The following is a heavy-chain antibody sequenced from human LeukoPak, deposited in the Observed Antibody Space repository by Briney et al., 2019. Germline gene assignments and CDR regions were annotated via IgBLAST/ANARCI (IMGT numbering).Heavy chain of an antibody. D-gene: IGHD3-3*01. CDR1: GFTFSGSA. CDR3: TNDGSDFWSGYYKGDYYYYYMDV. V-gene: IGHV3-73*01. J-gene: IGHJ6*03. Sequence: GGSLKLSCAASGFTFSGSAMHWVRQASGKGLEWVGRIRSKANSYVTAYAASVKGRFTISRDDSKNTAYLQMNSLKTEDTAVYYCTNDGSDFWSGYYKGDYYYYYMDVWGKGTTVTVSS. CDR2: IRSKANSYVT.